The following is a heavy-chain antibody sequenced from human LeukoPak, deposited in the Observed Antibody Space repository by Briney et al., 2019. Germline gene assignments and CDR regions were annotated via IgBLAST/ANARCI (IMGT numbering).Heavy chain of an antibody. Sequence: GRSLRLSCAASGFTFSSYGMHWVRQAPGKGLEWVAVISSDGSNKYYADSVKGRFTISRDNSKNTPYLQMNSLRAEDTAVYYCAKLGYYGSGLPDAFDIWGQGTMVTVSS. V-gene: IGHV3-30*18. CDR3: AKLGYYGSGLPDAFDI. D-gene: IGHD3-10*01. CDR2: ISSDGSNK. CDR1: GFTFSSYG. J-gene: IGHJ3*02.